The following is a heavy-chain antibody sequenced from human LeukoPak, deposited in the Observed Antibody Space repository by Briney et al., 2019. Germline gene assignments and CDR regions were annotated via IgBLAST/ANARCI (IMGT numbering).Heavy chain of an antibody. Sequence: ASVKVSCKASGYTFTSYYMHWVRQAPGHGLEWLGIINPSGGSTSYAQKFQGRVTMTRDTSTSTVYMELSSLRSEDTAVYYCARDRPWFGAGDYYYGMDVWGKGTTVTVSS. CDR1: GYTFTSYY. V-gene: IGHV1-46*01. CDR2: INPSGGST. J-gene: IGHJ6*04. CDR3: ARDRPWFGAGDYYYGMDV. D-gene: IGHD3-10*01.